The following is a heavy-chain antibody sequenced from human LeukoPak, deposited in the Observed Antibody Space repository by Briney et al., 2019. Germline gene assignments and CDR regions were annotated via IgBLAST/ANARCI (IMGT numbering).Heavy chain of an antibody. Sequence: GGSLRLSCAASGFTFSDYYINWIRQAPGKGLQWVSYISGSTIYTYYADSVRGRFTTSRDNAKNSVYLQMNSLRAEDTAVYYCARGLPAGYSTPGYWGQGILVTVSS. CDR2: ISGSTIYT. V-gene: IGHV3-11*06. J-gene: IGHJ4*02. CDR3: ARGLPAGYSTPGY. CDR1: GFTFSDYY. D-gene: IGHD6-13*01.